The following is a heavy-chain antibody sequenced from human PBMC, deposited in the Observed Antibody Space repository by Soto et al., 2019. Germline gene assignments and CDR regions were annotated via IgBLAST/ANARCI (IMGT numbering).Heavy chain of an antibody. D-gene: IGHD4-17*01. CDR2: ISESGDTT. CDR3: TRGHTVIRS. Sequence: QVQVVESGGGLVKPGGSLRLSCAASGFTFSDYYMSWIRQTPGKGLEWISYISESGDTTYYAGSVEGRFTISRDNAKNSLYLHMSSLRAEDTAVYYCTRGHTVIRSWGQGTLVTVSS. V-gene: IGHV3-11*01. CDR1: GFTFSDYY. J-gene: IGHJ1*01.